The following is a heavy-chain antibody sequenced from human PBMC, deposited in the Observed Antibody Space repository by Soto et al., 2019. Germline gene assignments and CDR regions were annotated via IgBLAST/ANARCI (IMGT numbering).Heavy chain of an antibody. D-gene: IGHD6-19*01. CDR3: AKGGRLWLVTSDFNY. J-gene: IGHJ4*02. Sequence: VQLVESGGGVVQPGRSLRLSCAASGFTFSDYAMDWVRQAPGKGLEWVAVVSHDGRNTHYADSVKGRFTISRDSSKNTVTLATTSLRAEDTAVYYCAKGGRLWLVTSDFNYWGQGVLVTVSS. CDR2: VSHDGRNT. CDR1: GFTFSDYA. V-gene: IGHV3-30*18.